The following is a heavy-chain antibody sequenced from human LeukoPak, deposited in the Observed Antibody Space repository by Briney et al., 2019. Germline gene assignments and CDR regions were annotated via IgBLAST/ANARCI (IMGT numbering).Heavy chain of an antibody. J-gene: IGHJ6*03. CDR3: ARASYFDDFWTGYYYYYYMDV. Sequence: ASVKVSCKASGYTFTSYYMHWVRQAPGQGLEWMGIINPSGGSTSYAQKFQGRVTMTRDTSTSTVYMELSSVRSEDAAVYYCARASYFDDFWTGYYYYYYMDVWGKGTTVTVSS. CDR2: INPSGGST. D-gene: IGHD3/OR15-3a*01. CDR1: GYTFTSYY. V-gene: IGHV1-46*01.